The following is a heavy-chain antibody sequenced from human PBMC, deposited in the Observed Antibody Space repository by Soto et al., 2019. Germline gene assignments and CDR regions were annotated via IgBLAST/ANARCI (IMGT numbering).Heavy chain of an antibody. Sequence: QVQLVQSGAEVKKPGASVKVSCKASGYTFTNYGISWVRQAPGQGLEWMGWISAYNGNTKYAQKLQGGVTMTTDTSTSTAYMELRSLSSDDTAVYYCARGVGSGSYYNQYNWFDPWGQGTLVTVSS. D-gene: IGHD3-10*01. CDR1: GYTFTNYG. V-gene: IGHV1-18*01. CDR2: ISAYNGNT. CDR3: ARGVGSGSYYNQYNWFDP. J-gene: IGHJ5*02.